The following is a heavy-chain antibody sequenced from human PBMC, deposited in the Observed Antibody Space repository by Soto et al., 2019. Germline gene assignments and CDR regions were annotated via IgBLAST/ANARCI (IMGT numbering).Heavy chain of an antibody. CDR3: ARLAYYDFWSGYTIDY. CDR2: IYPGDSDT. Sequence: GESLKISCKGSGYSFTSYWIGWVRQMPGKGLEWMGIIYPGDSDTRYSPSFQGQVTISADKSISTAYLQWSSLKASDTAMYYCARLAYYDFWSGYTIDYWGQGTLVTVSS. CDR1: GYSFTSYW. J-gene: IGHJ4*02. D-gene: IGHD3-3*01. V-gene: IGHV5-51*01.